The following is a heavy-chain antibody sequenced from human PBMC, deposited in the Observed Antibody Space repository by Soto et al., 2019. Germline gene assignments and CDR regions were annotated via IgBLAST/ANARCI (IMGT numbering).Heavy chain of an antibody. CDR2: INPNSGGT. J-gene: IGHJ6*02. D-gene: IGHD3-16*01. Sequence: ASVKVSCKASGYTFTGYYMHWVRQAPGQGLEWMGWINPNSGGTNYAQKFQGWVTMTRDTSISTAYMELSRLRSDDTAVYYCARDQGLRTEKHYYYYYGMDVWGQGTTVTVSS. CDR1: GYTFTGYY. V-gene: IGHV1-2*04. CDR3: ARDQGLRTEKHYYYYYGMDV.